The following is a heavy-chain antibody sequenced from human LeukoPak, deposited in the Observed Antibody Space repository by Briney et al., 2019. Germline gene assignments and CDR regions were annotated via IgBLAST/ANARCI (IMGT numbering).Heavy chain of an antibody. J-gene: IGHJ4*02. D-gene: IGHD5-18*01. CDR1: GGSFSGYY. V-gene: IGHV4-34*01. CDR2: INHSGST. Sequence: SETLSLTCAVYGGSFSGYYWSWLRQPPGKGLEWIGEINHSGSTNYNPSLKSRVTISVDTSKNQFSLKLSSVTAADTAVYYCARAAVNVDTAMVSFDYWGQGTLVTVSS. CDR3: ARAAVNVDTAMVSFDY.